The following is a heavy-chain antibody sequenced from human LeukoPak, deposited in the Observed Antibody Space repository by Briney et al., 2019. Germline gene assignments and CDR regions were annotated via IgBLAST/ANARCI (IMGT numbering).Heavy chain of an antibody. V-gene: IGHV4-39*07. D-gene: IGHD1-26*01. CDR3: ARRAMGASRTNWFDP. Sequence: SETLSFTCTVSGVSISSGSYYWGWIRQPPGKGLEWIGSIYYSGSTYYNPSLKSRVTISVDTSKNQFSLKLSSVTAADTAVYYCARRAMGASRTNWFDPWGQGTLVTVSS. CDR2: IYYSGST. CDR1: GVSISSGSYY. J-gene: IGHJ5*02.